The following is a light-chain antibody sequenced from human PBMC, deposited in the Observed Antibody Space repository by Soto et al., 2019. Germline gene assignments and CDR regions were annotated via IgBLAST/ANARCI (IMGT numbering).Light chain of an antibody. J-gene: IGKJ4*01. CDR3: QQYNNWPPLT. CDR2: GAS. V-gene: IGKV3D-15*01. Sequence: EIVMTQSPATLSVSAGERVTLSCRASQSVSSNLAWYQQKPGQAPRRLIYGASTRATGIPARFSGSGSGTDFTLTIRSLQSEDFAEYYCQQYNNWPPLTFGGGNKVEI. CDR1: QSVSSN.